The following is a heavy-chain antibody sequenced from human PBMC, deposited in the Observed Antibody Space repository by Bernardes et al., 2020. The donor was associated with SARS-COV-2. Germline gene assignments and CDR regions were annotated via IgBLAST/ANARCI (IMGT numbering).Heavy chain of an antibody. CDR3: ASRMATSWGFDY. CDR2: IYRGGST. Sequence: GGSLRLSCAASGFTVRSTYMGWVRQAPGTGLEWVSVIYRGGSTYYADSVKGRFSISRDNSKNTLFLQMNSLRVEDTAVYYCASRMATSWGFDYWGQGTLVTVSS. CDR1: GFTVRSTY. V-gene: IGHV3-66*02. J-gene: IGHJ4*02. D-gene: IGHD3-16*01.